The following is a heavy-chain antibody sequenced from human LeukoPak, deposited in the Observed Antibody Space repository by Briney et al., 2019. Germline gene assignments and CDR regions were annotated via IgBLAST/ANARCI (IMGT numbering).Heavy chain of an antibody. CDR2: ISSSGSTI. V-gene: IGHV3-11*04. Sequence: GGSLRLSCAASGFTFSDYYMSWIRQAPGKGLEWVSYISSSGSTIYYAYSVKGRFTISRDNAKNSLYLQMNSLRAEDTAVYYCARIPAYYYDSSGPLWGQGTLVTVSS. CDR1: GFTFSDYY. D-gene: IGHD3-22*01. J-gene: IGHJ4*02. CDR3: ARIPAYYYDSSGPL.